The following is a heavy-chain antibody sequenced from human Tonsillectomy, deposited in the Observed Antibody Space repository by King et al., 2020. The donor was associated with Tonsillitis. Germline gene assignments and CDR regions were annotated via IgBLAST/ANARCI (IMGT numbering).Heavy chain of an antibody. J-gene: IGHJ4*02. CDR2: ISYDGSDK. D-gene: IGHD6-13*01. CDR1: GFTFSSHG. Sequence: QLVQSGGGVVQPGRSLRLSCAASGFTFSSHGMHWVRQAPGKGLEWVAVISYDGSDKYYADSVKGRFTISRDNSKNTLYMQMNSLRAEDTAVYYCAKDRGYSTIHYFDHWGQGTLVTVSS. CDR3: AKDRGYSTIHYFDH. V-gene: IGHV3-30*18.